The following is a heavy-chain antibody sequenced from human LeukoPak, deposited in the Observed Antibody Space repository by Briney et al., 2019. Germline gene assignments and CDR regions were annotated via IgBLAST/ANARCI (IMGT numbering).Heavy chain of an antibody. D-gene: IGHD6-19*01. Sequence: GGSLRLSCAVSGLTFSTYSMTWVRQGPGKGLEWVSSIYNSGAKIFYADSVKGRFTISRDNSKNMLYLQMNSLRVEDTAVYYCAKDVAPDSGWDLDYWGQGTLGTVSS. CDR2: IYNSGAKI. V-gene: IGHV3-23*01. CDR3: AKDVAPDSGWDLDY. CDR1: GLTFSTYS. J-gene: IGHJ4*02.